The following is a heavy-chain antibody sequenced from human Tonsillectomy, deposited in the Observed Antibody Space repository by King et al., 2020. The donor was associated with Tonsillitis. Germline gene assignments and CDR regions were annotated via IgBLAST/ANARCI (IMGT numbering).Heavy chain of an antibody. J-gene: IGHJ6*02. D-gene: IGHD2-15*01. CDR1: GFTFRCYW. Sequence: VQLVESGGGLVQPGGSLRLSCAASGFTFRCYWMSWVRQAPGKGLEWVANINEDGSEKYYVDSVKGRFTISRDNAKNSLYLQMSSLRAEDTAVYYCARAPGGSWGHYGMDVWGQGTTVIVSS. CDR3: ARAPGGSWGHYGMDV. V-gene: IGHV3-7*01. CDR2: INEDGSEK.